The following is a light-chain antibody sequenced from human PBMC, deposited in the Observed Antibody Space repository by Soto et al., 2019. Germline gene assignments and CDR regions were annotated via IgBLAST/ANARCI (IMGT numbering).Light chain of an antibody. Sequence: EIVLTQSPGTLSLSPGEEATLSCRASQSVDSNYLAWYQQKPGQTPRLLIYDASTRATGVPARFSGSGSGTDFTLTISSLEPEDFAVYYCQQRSNWPPWTFGQGTRLENK. CDR2: DAS. V-gene: IGKV3-11*01. J-gene: IGKJ5*01. CDR3: QQRSNWPPWT. CDR1: QSVDSNY.